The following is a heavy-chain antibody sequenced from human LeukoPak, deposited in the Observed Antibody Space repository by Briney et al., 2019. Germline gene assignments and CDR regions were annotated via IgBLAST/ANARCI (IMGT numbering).Heavy chain of an antibody. V-gene: IGHV3-74*01. Sequence: GGSLRLSCAASGFTFSSYWMHWVRQVPGKGLVWVSRINSDESSRGYADSVKGRFTISRDNAKNTLYLQMNSLRAEDTAVYYCAKEIWRFGELLLAYWGQGTLVTVSS. D-gene: IGHD3-10*01. J-gene: IGHJ4*02. CDR1: GFTFSSYW. CDR3: AKEIWRFGELLLAY. CDR2: INSDESSR.